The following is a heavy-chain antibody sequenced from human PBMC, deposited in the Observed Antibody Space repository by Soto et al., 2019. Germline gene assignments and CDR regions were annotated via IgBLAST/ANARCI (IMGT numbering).Heavy chain of an antibody. CDR3: ATKASQFDFWSGSRAFDI. CDR2: IIPICGTT. D-gene: IGHD3-3*01. CDR1: GGTFSSYA. Sequence: GASVKVSCKASGGTFSSYAISWVRQAPGQGLEWMGGIIPICGTTNYAQKFQGRVTITEDASTDTAYMELSSLRSEDTAVYYCATKASQFDFWSGSRAFDIWGQGTMVTVSS. V-gene: IGHV1-69*13. J-gene: IGHJ3*02.